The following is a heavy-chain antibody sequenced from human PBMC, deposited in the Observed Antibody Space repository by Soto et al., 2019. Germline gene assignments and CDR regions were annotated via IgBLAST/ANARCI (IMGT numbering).Heavy chain of an antibody. CDR1: GGSISSSSFH. V-gene: IGHV4-39*01. Sequence: SETLSLTCTVSGGSISSSSFHWGWIRQPPGKGLEWIGSIYYSGSTYYSPSLKSRVTISVDTSKNQFSLKLSSVTATDTALYYCARRERAAGTDWWFDPWGQGTLVTVSS. J-gene: IGHJ5*02. CDR3: ARRERAAGTDWWFDP. D-gene: IGHD6-13*01. CDR2: IYYSGST.